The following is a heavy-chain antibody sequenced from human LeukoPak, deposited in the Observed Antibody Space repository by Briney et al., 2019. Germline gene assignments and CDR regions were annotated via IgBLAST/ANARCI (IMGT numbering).Heavy chain of an antibody. J-gene: IGHJ4*02. V-gene: IGHV1-2*02. CDR1: GYTFTGYY. D-gene: IGHD3-22*01. CDR2: INPNSGGT. CDR3: ARDRYYFDSSDYYFFDY. Sequence: ASVKVSCKASGYTFTGYYMHWVRQAPGQGLEWMGWINPNSGGTNYAQNLQGRVTMTTDTSTSTAYMELRSLRSDDTAVYYCARDRYYFDSSDYYFFDYWGQGTLVTVSS.